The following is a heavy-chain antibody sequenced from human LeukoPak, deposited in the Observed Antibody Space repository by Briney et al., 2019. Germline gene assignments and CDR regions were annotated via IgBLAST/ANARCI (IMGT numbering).Heavy chain of an antibody. Sequence: PGGSLRLSCAASGFTFDDHAMSWVRQGPGKGLEWVGFIRRKGYGGTTEYAPSVKGRFIISRDDSKSTAYLQMNSLKTEDTAVYYCTRDHDFWSGPFDVWGKGTTVTVSS. J-gene: IGHJ6*04. CDR3: TRDHDFWSGPFDV. CDR1: GFTFDDHA. CDR2: IRRKGYGGTT. V-gene: IGHV3-49*04. D-gene: IGHD3-3*01.